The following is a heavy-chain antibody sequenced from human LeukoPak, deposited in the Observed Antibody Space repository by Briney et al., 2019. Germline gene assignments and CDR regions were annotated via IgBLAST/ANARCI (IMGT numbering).Heavy chain of an antibody. CDR3: TTVGLSGYYDGNGCYYFDY. J-gene: IGHJ4*02. Sequence: GGSLRLSCAASGFSFSSYAMSWVRQAPGKGLEWVGRIKSKSNGGTTDYAAPVKGRFTISRDDSKDTLYLQMNSLKTEDTALYYCTTVGLSGYYDGNGCYYFDYSGQGTLVTVSS. CDR2: IKSKSNGGTT. CDR1: GFSFSSYA. D-gene: IGHD3-22*01. V-gene: IGHV3-15*01.